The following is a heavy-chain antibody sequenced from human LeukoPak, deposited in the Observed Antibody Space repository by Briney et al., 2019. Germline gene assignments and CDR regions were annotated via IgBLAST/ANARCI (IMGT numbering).Heavy chain of an antibody. V-gene: IGHV4-61*02. CDR1: GGSISSGTYY. J-gene: IGHJ4*02. CDR2: IYTSGST. Sequence: SETLSLTCTVSGGSISSGTYYWSWIRQPAGKGLEWIGRIYTSGSTNYNPSLQSRVTISVDTSKNQFSLKLSSVTAADTAVYYCARKGKSPRIAAAAAYYFGYWGQETLVTVSS. D-gene: IGHD6-13*01. CDR3: ARKGKSPRIAAAAAYYFGY.